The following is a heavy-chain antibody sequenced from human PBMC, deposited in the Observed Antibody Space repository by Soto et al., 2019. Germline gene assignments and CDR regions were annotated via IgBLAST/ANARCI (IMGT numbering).Heavy chain of an antibody. CDR3: ARKDKSGYFNWFDP. Sequence: LNISCRTSGYRFTSYWIAWVRQMPGKGLEWMGIIFPSDSDTRYSPSFQGQVTISADRSTSTVFLQWASLKASDTAVYFCARKDKSGYFNWFDPWGQGTLVTVSS. D-gene: IGHD3-22*01. J-gene: IGHJ5*02. CDR2: IFPSDSDT. CDR1: GYRFTSYW. V-gene: IGHV5-51*01.